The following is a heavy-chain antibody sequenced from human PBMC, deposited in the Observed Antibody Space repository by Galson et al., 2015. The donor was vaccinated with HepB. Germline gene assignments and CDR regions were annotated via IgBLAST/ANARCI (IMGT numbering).Heavy chain of an antibody. D-gene: IGHD6-13*01. Sequence: SVKVSCKASGYNFHTFTMQWVRQAPGQRLEWMGWINAGNGNTKYSQNFQGRVTISSDTSATTAYMELTRLRPEDTAIYYCARGQSSSWYNNDYMDVWGKGTT. CDR3: ARGQSSSWYNNDYMDV. V-gene: IGHV1-3*01. J-gene: IGHJ6*03. CDR2: INAGNGNT. CDR1: GYNFHTFT.